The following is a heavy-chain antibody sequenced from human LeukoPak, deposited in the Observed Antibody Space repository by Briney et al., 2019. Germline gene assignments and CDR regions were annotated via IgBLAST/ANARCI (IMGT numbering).Heavy chain of an antibody. CDR2: ISSGGSTI. Sequence: GGSLRLSCAASGFTFSDYYMSWIRQAPGKGLEWVSYISSGGSTIYYADSVKGRFTISRDNAKNSLYLQMNSLRAEDTAVYYCASSPYRGSGWYYCEDYYYYGMDVWGQGTTVTVSS. D-gene: IGHD6-19*01. J-gene: IGHJ6*02. CDR1: GFTFSDYY. V-gene: IGHV3-11*01. CDR3: ASSPYRGSGWYYCEDYYYYGMDV.